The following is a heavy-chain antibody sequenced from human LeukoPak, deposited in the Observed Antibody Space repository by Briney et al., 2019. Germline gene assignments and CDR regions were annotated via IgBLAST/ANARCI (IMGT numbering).Heavy chain of an antibody. CDR2: TGTAGDT. CDR3: ARQNRNGFDY. V-gene: IGHV3-13*01. CDR1: GLTFSTYD. Sequence: GGSLRLSCAASGLTFSTYDLHWVRQTTGKGLEWVSATGTAGDTWYSGSVKGRFTISRENAKSSMHLQMNSLRAGDTAVYYCARQNRNGFDYWGQGTLVTVSS. J-gene: IGHJ4*02. D-gene: IGHD2-8*01.